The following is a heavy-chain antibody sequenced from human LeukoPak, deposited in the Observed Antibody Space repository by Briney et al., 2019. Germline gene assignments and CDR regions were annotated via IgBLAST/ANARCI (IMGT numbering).Heavy chain of an antibody. J-gene: IGHJ4*02. CDR3: ARDYKYAFDN. CDR2: IGISSGNT. Sequence: GGSLRLSCAASGSTFSAYSMNWVRQAPGKGLEWISYIGISSGNTKYADSVKGRFTISGDKAKNSLYLQMNSLRVEDTAVYYCARDYKYAFDNWGQGTLVTVSS. CDR1: GSTFSAYS. D-gene: IGHD5-24*01. V-gene: IGHV3-48*01.